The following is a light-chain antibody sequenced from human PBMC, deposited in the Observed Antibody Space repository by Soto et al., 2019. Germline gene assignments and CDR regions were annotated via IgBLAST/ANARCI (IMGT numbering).Light chain of an antibody. CDR1: QSVSDY. J-gene: IGKJ5*01. CDR3: QQRSDWPPIT. CDR2: DAS. V-gene: IGKV3-11*01. Sequence: EVVLTQSPATLSLSPGERATLSCRARQSVSDYLAWYQQKPGQAPRLLIYDASQRPTDIPARFSGSGFGTDFTLTISNVEPEDFAVYYCQQRSDWPPITFGQGTRLEIK.